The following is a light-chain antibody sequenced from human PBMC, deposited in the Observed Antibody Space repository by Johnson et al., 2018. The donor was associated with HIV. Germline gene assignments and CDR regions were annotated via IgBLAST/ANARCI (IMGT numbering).Light chain of an antibody. Sequence: QSVLTQPPSVSAAPGQKVTISCSGSSSTIGKNYVSWYQQLPGTAPKLLIYDNNKRPSGIPDRFSGSKSGTSATLGITGLQTGDEADYYCGTWDSTLSAGGYVFGTGTKVTVL. CDR1: SSTIGKNY. CDR2: DNN. V-gene: IGLV1-51*01. J-gene: IGLJ1*01. CDR3: GTWDSTLSAGGYV.